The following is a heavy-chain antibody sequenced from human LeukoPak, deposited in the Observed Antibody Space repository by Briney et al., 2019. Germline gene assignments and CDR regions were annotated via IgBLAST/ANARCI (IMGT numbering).Heavy chain of an antibody. D-gene: IGHD6-19*01. CDR1: GFTFSSYA. Sequence: SGGSLRLSCAASGFTFSSYAMSWVRQAPGKGLEWVSAISGSGGSTYYADSVKGRFTISRDNSKNTLYLQMNSLRAEDTAVYYCACIAVAGTGEFDYWGQGTLVTVSS. CDR2: ISGSGGST. J-gene: IGHJ4*02. CDR3: ACIAVAGTGEFDY. V-gene: IGHV3-23*01.